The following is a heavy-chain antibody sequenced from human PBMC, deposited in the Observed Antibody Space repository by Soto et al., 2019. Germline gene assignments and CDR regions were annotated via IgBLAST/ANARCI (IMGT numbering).Heavy chain of an antibody. J-gene: IGHJ4*02. CDR1: AYTFPNYE. D-gene: IGHD6-13*01. CDR2: ISAYNGNI. V-gene: IGHV1-18*01. Sequence: ASEKVSCKASAYTFPNYEISWVRQAPRQGLEWMGWISAYNGNINYAQKFRARVTMTTDTSTSSAYLEVRSLRSDDTAVYYGAWIGSSWHLRAFDFWGQGTLVTVSS. CDR3: AWIGSSWHLRAFDF.